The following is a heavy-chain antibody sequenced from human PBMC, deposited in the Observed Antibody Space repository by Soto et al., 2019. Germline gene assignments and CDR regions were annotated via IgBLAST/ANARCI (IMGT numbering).Heavy chain of an antibody. J-gene: IGHJ6*03. CDR1: GFTFSSYA. D-gene: IGHD2-15*01. CDR2: ISGSGGST. V-gene: IGHV3-23*01. Sequence: GGSLRLSCAASGFTFSSYAMSWVRQAPGKGLKWVSAISGSGGSTYYADSVKGRFTISRDNSKNTLYLQMNSLRAEDTAVYYCAKDLPKPRIGYYYYMDVWGKGTTVTVSS. CDR3: AKDLPKPRIGYYYYMDV.